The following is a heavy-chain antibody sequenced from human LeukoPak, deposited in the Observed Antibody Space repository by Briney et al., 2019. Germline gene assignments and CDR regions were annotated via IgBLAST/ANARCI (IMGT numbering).Heavy chain of an antibody. V-gene: IGHV4-34*01. J-gene: IGHJ4*02. CDR1: GGSFSGYY. D-gene: IGHD2-2*01. CDR3: ARVLREGTGYCSSTSCYYPYFDY. CDR2: INHSGST. Sequence: SETLSLTCAVYGGSFSGYYWSWIRQPPGKGLEWIGEINHSGSTNYNPSLKSRVTISVDTSKNQFSLKLSSVTAADTAVYYCARVLREGTGYCSSTSCYYPYFDYWGQGTLVTVSS.